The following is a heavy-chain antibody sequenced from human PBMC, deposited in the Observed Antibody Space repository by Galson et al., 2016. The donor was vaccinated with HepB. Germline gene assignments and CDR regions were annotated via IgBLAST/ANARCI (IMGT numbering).Heavy chain of an antibody. Sequence: SVKVSCKASGYTFTSYAMHWVRQAPGQRLEWMGWINAGNGNTQYSQKFQGRVTITRDTSASTAYMERSSLRSEDTAVYYCAGSRPRYFFSFDIWGQGTMVTVSS. D-gene: IGHD3-9*01. CDR2: INAGNGNT. CDR1: GYTFTSYA. J-gene: IGHJ3*02. V-gene: IGHV1-3*01. CDR3: AGSRPRYFFSFDI.